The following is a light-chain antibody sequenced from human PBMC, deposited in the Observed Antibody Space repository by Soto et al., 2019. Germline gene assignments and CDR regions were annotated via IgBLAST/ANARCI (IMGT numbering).Light chain of an antibody. J-gene: IGKJ5*01. CDR1: QSLTNSF. CDR3: QQYGTSEII. CDR2: DTS. Sequence: EFVLTQSPGTLSLSPGERATLSCGASQSLTNSFMAWYQQKPGQAPRLLIYDTSSRASGIPDRFSGSGSGTDFTLTISRLETEDFAVFYCQQYGTSEIIFGQGTRLQIK. V-gene: IGKV3-20*01.